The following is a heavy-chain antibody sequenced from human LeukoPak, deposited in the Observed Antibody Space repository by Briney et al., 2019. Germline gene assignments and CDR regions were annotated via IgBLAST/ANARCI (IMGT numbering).Heavy chain of an antibody. CDR3: AKDKAVGYYYGMDV. J-gene: IGHJ6*02. V-gene: IGHV3-9*01. Sequence: GGSLRLSCAASGFTLDDYAMHWVRQAPGKGLEWVSGISWNSGSIGYADSVKGRFTISRDNAKNSLYLQMNSLRAEDRALYYCAKDKAVGYYYGMDVWGQGTTVTVSS. CDR2: ISWNSGSI. D-gene: IGHD6-19*01. CDR1: GFTLDDYA.